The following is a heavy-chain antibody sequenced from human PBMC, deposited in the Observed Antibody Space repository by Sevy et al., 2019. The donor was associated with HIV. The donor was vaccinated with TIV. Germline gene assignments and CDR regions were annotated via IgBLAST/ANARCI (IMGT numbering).Heavy chain of an antibody. CDR1: GGSISDYY. J-gene: IGHJ3*02. Sequence: SETLSLTCTVSGGSISDYYWSWIRQPPGKGLEWIGYFYYGSGTTNYNPSLKRRVTISIDPSKKQFSLKVSSVTAADTAVYYCARQGGTVTSVYACHIWGQGTMVTVSS. CDR3: ARQGGTVTSVYACHI. D-gene: IGHD4-4*01. CDR2: FYYGSGTT. V-gene: IGHV4-59*08.